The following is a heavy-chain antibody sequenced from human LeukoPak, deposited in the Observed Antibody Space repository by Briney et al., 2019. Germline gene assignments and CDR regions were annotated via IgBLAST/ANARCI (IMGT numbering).Heavy chain of an antibody. CDR1: GFTFSTYA. D-gene: IGHD6-6*01. J-gene: IGHJ4*02. V-gene: IGHV3-23*01. CDR3: AKGSSSSRPYYFDY. Sequence: GGSLRLSCTASGFTFSTYAMSWVRQAPGKGLEWFSAITGGGDDTYYADSVKGRFTISRDNSKNTLYLQMNSLRVEDTAVYYCAKGSSSSRPYYFDYWGQGALVTASS. CDR2: ITGGGDDT.